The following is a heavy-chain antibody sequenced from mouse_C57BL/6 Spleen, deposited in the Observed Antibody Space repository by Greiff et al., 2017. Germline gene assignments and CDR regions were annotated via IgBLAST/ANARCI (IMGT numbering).Heavy chain of an antibody. V-gene: IGHV2-2*01. CDR3: ARKEDYGNPYYAMDY. D-gene: IGHD2-1*01. CDR1: GFSLTSYG. Sequence: VKLQESGPGLVQPSQSLSITCTVSGFSLTSYGVHWVRQSPGKGLEWLGVIWSGGSTDYNAAFISRLSISKDNSKSQVFFKMNSLQADDTAIYYCARKEDYGNPYYAMDYWGQGTSVTVSS. J-gene: IGHJ4*01. CDR2: IWSGGST.